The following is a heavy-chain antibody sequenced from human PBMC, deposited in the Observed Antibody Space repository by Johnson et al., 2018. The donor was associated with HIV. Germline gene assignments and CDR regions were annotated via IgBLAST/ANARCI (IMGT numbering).Heavy chain of an antibody. Sequence: QVQLVESGGGVVQPGRSLRLSCEASGFTLSSSAFHWVRQAPGKGLEWVAVISYYGSNQYYADSVKGRFTISRDISKNTLYLQMSSLRTEDTAVYFCARDSDVLPGYTGPEDAFDIWGQGTLVTVSS. J-gene: IGHJ3*02. D-gene: IGHD3-9*01. CDR2: ISYYGSNQ. V-gene: IGHV3-30*04. CDR1: GFTLSSSA. CDR3: ARDSDVLPGYTGPEDAFDI.